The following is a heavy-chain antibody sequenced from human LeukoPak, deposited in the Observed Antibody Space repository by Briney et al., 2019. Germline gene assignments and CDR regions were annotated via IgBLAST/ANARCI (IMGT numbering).Heavy chain of an antibody. CDR2: INHSGST. Sequence: SSEILSLTCAVYGGSFSGYYWSWIRQPPGKGLEWIGEINHSGSTNYNPSLKSRVTISVDTSKNQFSLKLSSVTAADTAVYYCARVGALLWFGELNWFDPWGQGTLVTVSS. CDR1: GGSFSGYY. CDR3: ARVGALLWFGELNWFDP. J-gene: IGHJ5*02. D-gene: IGHD3-10*01. V-gene: IGHV4-34*01.